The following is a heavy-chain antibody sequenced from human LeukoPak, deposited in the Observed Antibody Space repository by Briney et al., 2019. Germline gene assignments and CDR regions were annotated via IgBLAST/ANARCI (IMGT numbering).Heavy chain of an antibody. D-gene: IGHD3-10*01. J-gene: IGHJ4*02. CDR1: GGSISSYY. CDR2: IYYSGST. V-gene: IGHV4-59*12. CDR3: AREPYGSGSYAPGY. Sequence: PSETLSLTCTVSGGSISSYYWSWIRQPPGKGLEWIGYIYYSGSTYYNPSLKSRVTISVDTSKNQFSLKLSSVTAADTAVYYCAREPYGSGSYAPGYWGQGTLVTVSS.